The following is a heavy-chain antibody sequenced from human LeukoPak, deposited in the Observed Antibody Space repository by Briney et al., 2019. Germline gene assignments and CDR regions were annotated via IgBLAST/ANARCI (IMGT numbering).Heavy chain of an antibody. V-gene: IGHV4-34*01. D-gene: IGHD1-26*01. CDR2: INHSGST. Sequence: SETLSLTCAGYGGSFSGYYWSWIRQPPGKGLEWIGEINHSGSTNYNPSLKCRVTISVDASKNQFSLNLSSVTAADTAVYYCARLRSPGDFDYWGQGTLVTVSS. CDR3: ARLRSPGDFDY. CDR1: GGSFSGYY. J-gene: IGHJ4*02.